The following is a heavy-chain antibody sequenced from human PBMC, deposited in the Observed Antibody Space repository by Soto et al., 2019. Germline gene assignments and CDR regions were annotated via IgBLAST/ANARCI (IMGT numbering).Heavy chain of an antibody. CDR3: ARDVGAMAYFDY. Sequence: GGSLRLSCAASGFTFSSYAMHWVRQAPGKGLEWVAVISYDGSNKYYADSVKGRFTISRDNSKNTLYLQMNSLRAEDTAVYYCARDVGAMAYFDYWGQGTLVTVSS. CDR2: ISYDGSNK. D-gene: IGHD5-18*01. CDR1: GFTFSSYA. V-gene: IGHV3-30-3*01. J-gene: IGHJ4*02.